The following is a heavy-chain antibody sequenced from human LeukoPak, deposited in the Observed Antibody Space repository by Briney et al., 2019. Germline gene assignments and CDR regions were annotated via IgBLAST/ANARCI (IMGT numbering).Heavy chain of an antibody. J-gene: IGHJ4*02. CDR3: ARTSTIFGVVIHPFDC. CDR2: ISSSGSTI. Sequence: GGSLRLSCAASGFTFSDHYMSWIRQAPGKGLEWVSYISSSGSTIYYADSVKGRFTISRDNAKNSLYLQMNSLRAEDTAVYYCARTSTIFGVVIHPFDCWGQGTLVTVSS. CDR1: GFTFSDHY. V-gene: IGHV3-11*01. D-gene: IGHD3-3*01.